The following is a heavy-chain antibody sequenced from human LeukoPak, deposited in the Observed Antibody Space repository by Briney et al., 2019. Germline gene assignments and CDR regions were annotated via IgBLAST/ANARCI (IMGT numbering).Heavy chain of an antibody. Sequence: PSETLSLTCTVSGGSISSSSYYWGWIRRPPGKGLEYIGSIYYSGSTYYNPSFKSRVTISVDTSKNQFSLKLSSVTAADTAVYYCGRMRGYPWGQGTLVTVSS. V-gene: IGHV4-39*07. J-gene: IGHJ5*02. CDR3: GRMRGYP. CDR2: IYYSGST. D-gene: IGHD3-10*01. CDR1: GGSISSSSYY.